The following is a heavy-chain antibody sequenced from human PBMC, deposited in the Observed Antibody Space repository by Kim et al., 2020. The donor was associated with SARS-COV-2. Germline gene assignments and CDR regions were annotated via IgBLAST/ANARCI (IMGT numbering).Heavy chain of an antibody. Sequence: TSDDDCVKGRFTISRDKSKNPLYLQMNSLRSEDTAVYYCAKDRNSALLDPWGQGTLVTVSS. J-gene: IGHJ5*02. D-gene: IGHD1-26*01. V-gene: IGHV3-NL1*01. CDR3: AKDRNSALLDP. CDR2: T.